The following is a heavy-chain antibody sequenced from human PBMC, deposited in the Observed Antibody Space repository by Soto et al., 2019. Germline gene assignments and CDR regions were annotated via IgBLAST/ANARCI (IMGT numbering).Heavy chain of an antibody. J-gene: IGHJ4*02. CDR1: GYTYTSYD. CDR2: MNPNRGNT. D-gene: IGHD5-18*01. V-gene: IGHV1-8*01. CDR3: ARESYGLPY. Sequence: QVQLVQSGAEVKKPGASVKVSCEASGYTYTSYDIDRVRQATGQGLEWMGWMNPNRGNTGYAQKFQGRVTMTRNTSISTAYMELSSLRSEDTAVYYCARESYGLPYWGQGTLVTVSS.